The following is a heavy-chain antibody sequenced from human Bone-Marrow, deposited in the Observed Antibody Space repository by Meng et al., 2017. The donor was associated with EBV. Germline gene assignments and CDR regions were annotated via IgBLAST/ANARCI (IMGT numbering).Heavy chain of an antibody. CDR2: LIPMLGAP. J-gene: IGHJ4*02. D-gene: IGHD3-10*01. V-gene: IGHV1-69*06. CDR3: ASESGRGYTPDY. Sequence: VQLVEAGAEVKTPGSSGKVSCKTSGGTFNSDAISWVRQAPGQGLEWMGGLIPMLGAPNLAQKFQDRVTIIADKSTSTHYMELSSLRSDDTAVYYCASESGRGYTPDYWGRGTLVTVSS. CDR1: GGTFNSDA.